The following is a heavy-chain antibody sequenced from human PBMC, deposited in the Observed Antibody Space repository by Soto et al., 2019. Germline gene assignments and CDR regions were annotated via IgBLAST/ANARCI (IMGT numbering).Heavy chain of an antibody. CDR1: GFTFSGYA. CDR2: ISGSGGST. D-gene: IGHD4-17*01. J-gene: IGHJ6*02. Sequence: GGSLRLSCAASGFTFSGYAMSWVRQAPGKGLEWVSAISGSGGSTYYADSVKGRLTISRDNSKNTLYLQMNSLRAEDTAVYYCAKDRSYGDNNYYYGMDVWGQGTTVTVSS. V-gene: IGHV3-23*01. CDR3: AKDRSYGDNNYYYGMDV.